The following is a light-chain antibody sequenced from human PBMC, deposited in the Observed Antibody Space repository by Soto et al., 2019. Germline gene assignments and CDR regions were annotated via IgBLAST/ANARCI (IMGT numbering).Light chain of an antibody. CDR1: QGISSY. CDR2: DAS. V-gene: IGKV1-9*01. Sequence: IQLTQSPSSLSASVGDRVTITCRASQGISSYLGWYQQKPGKAPNLLIYDASTLHSGVPSRFSGSGSGTDFTLTISRLEPEDFAVYYCQQYGSPPITFGQGTRLE. J-gene: IGKJ5*01. CDR3: QQYGSPPIT.